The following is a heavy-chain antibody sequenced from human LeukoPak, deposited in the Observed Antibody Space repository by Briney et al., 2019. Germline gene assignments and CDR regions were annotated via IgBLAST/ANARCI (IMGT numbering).Heavy chain of an antibody. Sequence: PGGSLRLSCAASGFTFSSYAMSWVRQAPGKGLEWVSAISGSGGSTYYADSVKGRFTISRDNSKNTLYLQMNSPRAEDTAVYYCAKEAGYYDFWSGYFGIDYWGQGTLVTVSS. CDR2: ISGSGGST. D-gene: IGHD3-3*01. J-gene: IGHJ4*02. CDR1: GFTFSSYA. CDR3: AKEAGYYDFWSGYFGIDY. V-gene: IGHV3-23*01.